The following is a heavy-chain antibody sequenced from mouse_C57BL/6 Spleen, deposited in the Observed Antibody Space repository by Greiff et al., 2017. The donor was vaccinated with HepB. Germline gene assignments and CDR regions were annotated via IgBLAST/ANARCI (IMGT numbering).Heavy chain of an antibody. D-gene: IGHD1-1*01. J-gene: IGHJ2*01. CDR1: GFSLTSYA. CDR3: ARHYYGSSPDYFDY. V-gene: IGHV2-9-1*01. Sequence: VKLMESGPGLVAPSQSLSITCTVSGFSLTSYAISWVRQPPGKGLEWLGVIWTGGGTNYNSALKSRLSISKDNSKSQVFLKMNSLQTDDTARYYCARHYYGSSPDYFDYWGQGTTLTVSS. CDR2: IWTGGGT.